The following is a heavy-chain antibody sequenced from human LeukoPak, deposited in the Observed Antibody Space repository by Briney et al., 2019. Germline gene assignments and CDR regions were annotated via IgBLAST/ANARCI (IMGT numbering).Heavy chain of an antibody. J-gene: IGHJ4*02. CDR1: GGSFSGYY. CDR3: ASCRGDRFDY. Sequence: SETLSLTCAVYGGSFSGYYWSWIRQPPGKGLEWIGEINHSGSTNYNPSLKSRVTISVDTSKNQFSLKLSSVTAADTAVYYCASCRGDRFDYWGQGTLVTVSS. D-gene: IGHD2-21*02. V-gene: IGHV4-34*01. CDR2: INHSGST.